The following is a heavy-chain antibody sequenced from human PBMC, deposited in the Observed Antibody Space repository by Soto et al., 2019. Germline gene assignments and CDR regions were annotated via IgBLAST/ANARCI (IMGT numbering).Heavy chain of an antibody. Sequence: EVQLLASGGGLVQPGGSLRLSCAASGFTFSNYAMNWVPQAPGKGLEWVSVISGSGGRTYYADSVKGRFTISRDKSTNTLQLPMNSLRADDTAVDYCARRSSGSYFNYWGQGTLVTVAS. J-gene: IGHJ4*02. V-gene: IGHV3-23*01. D-gene: IGHD6-19*01. CDR3: ARRSSGSYFNY. CDR2: ISGSGGRT. CDR1: GFTFSNYA.